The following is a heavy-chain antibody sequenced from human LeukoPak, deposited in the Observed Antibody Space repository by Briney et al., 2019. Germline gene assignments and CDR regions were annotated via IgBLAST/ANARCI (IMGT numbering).Heavy chain of an antibody. J-gene: IGHJ4*02. Sequence: GGSLRLSCAASGFTFSSYGMHWVRQAPGKGLEWVAVISYDGSNKYYADSVKGRFTISRDNSKNTLYLQMNSLRAEDTAVYYCAKDPYFDHWGQGTLVTVSS. CDR1: GFTFSSYG. CDR2: ISYDGSNK. V-gene: IGHV3-30*18. CDR3: AKDPYFDH.